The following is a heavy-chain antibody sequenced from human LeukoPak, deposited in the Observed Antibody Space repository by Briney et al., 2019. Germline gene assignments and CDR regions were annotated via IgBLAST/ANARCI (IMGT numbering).Heavy chain of an antibody. CDR1: GGSVSSGSYY. CDR2: IYYSGST. V-gene: IGHV4-61*01. CDR3: ARCSIESGFDY. D-gene: IGHD2-21*01. J-gene: IGHJ4*02. Sequence: SETLSLTCTVSGGSVSSGSYYWSWIRQPPGKGLEWIGYIYYSGSTNYNPSLKSRVTISVDTSQNQFSLKLSSVTAADTAVYYCARCSIESGFDYWGQGTLVTVSS.